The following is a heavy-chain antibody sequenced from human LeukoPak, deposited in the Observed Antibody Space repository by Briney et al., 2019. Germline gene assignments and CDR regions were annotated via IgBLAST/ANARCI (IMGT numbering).Heavy chain of an antibody. CDR2: ISGSGVST. J-gene: IGHJ4*02. CDR3: AKGTPFRNFDY. CDR1: GFTFSSYA. Sequence: GGSLRLSCTASGFTFSSYAMSWVRQAPGKGLDWVSAISGSGVSTYYPDSVKGRFTISRDNSKNTLYLQMNSLRAEDTAVYYYAKGTPFRNFDYWGQGTLVTVSS. V-gene: IGHV3-23*01. D-gene: IGHD1-14*01.